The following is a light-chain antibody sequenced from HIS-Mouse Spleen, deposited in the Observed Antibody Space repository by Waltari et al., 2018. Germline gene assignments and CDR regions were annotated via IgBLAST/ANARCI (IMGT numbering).Light chain of an antibody. CDR2: DTS. V-gene: IGLV7-46*01. Sequence: QAVVTQEPSLTVSPGGTVTLTCGSSTGAVTSGHYPYWFQQKPGHAPRTLIYDTSNKHSWTPARFSGSLLGRKAALTLSGAQPEDEAEYYCLLSYSGARVFGGGTKLTVL. CDR1: TGAVTSGHY. CDR3: LLSYSGARV. J-gene: IGLJ3*02.